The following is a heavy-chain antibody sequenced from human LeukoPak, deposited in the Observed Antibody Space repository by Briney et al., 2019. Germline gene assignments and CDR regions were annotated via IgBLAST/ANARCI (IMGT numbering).Heavy chain of an antibody. J-gene: IGHJ4*02. V-gene: IGHV4-39*01. D-gene: IGHD2-2*01. Sequence: SETLSLTCPVSGGSISSSSYYWGWVRQPPGKGLEWIGSIYYSGSTYYNPSLKSRVTISVDTSKNQFSLKLSSVTAADTAVYYCARLPRGYCSSTSCSITPYWGQGTLVTVSS. CDR3: ARLPRGYCSSTSCSITPY. CDR1: GGSISSSSYY. CDR2: IYYSGST.